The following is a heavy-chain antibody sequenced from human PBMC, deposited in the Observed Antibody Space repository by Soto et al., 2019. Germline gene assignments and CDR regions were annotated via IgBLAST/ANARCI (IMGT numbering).Heavy chain of an antibody. CDR1: GFTFSSYG. D-gene: IGHD2-2*01. CDR2: IWYDGSNK. V-gene: IGHV3-33*01. J-gene: IGHJ4*02. CDR3: AREGYEGDYLDY. Sequence: QVQLVESGGGVVQPGRSLRLSCAASGFTFSSYGMNWVRQAPGKGLEWVAVIWYDGSNKYYADSVKGRFTISRDNSKNTLYLQMNSLRAEDTAVYYCAREGYEGDYLDYWGQGTLVTVSS.